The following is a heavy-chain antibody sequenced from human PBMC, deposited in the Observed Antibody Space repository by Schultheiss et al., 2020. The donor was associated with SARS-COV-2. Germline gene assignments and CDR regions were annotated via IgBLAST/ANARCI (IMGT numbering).Heavy chain of an antibody. V-gene: IGHV1-2*02. CDR3: ARDLYDFWSGNAGEWFDP. J-gene: IGHJ5*02. Sequence: ASVKVSCKASGYTFTGYYMHWVRQAPGQGLEWMGWINPNSGGTNYAQKFQGRVTMTRDTSISTAYMELSRLRSDDTAVYYCARDLYDFWSGNAGEWFDPWSQGALVTVSS. CDR1: GYTFTGYY. CDR2: INPNSGGT. D-gene: IGHD3-3*01.